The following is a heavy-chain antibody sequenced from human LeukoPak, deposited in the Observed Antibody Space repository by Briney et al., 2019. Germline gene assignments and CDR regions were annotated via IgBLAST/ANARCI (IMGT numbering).Heavy chain of an antibody. CDR2: ISAYNGNT. CDR3: ARVYPQTYGSGSYYFDSPN. J-gene: IGHJ4*02. V-gene: IGHV1-18*01. Sequence: ASVKVSCKASGYTFTSYGISWVRQAPGQGLEWMGWISAYNGNTNYAQKLQGRVTMTTDTSTSTAYMELRSLRSDVTAVYYCARVYPQTYGSGSYYFDSPNWGQGTLVTVSS. D-gene: IGHD3-10*01. CDR1: GYTFTSYG.